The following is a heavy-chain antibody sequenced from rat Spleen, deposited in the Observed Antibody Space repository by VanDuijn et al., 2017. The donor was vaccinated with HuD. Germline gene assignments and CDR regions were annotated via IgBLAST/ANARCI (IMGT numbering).Heavy chain of an antibody. J-gene: IGHJ3*01. CDR3: TSPFRWFAY. Sequence: QVQLRESGPGLVQPSQTLSLTCTVSGFSLTSNGVSWVRQPPGKVLEWIAAISSGGSTDYNSALKSRLSISRDTSKSQVFLKMNSLQTEDTAIYFCTSPFRWFAYWGQGTLVTVSS. CDR1: GFSLTSNG. V-gene: IGHV2S12*01. CDR2: ISSGGST.